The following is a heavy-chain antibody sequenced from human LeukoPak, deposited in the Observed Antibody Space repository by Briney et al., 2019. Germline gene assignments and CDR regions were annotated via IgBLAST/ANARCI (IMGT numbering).Heavy chain of an antibody. CDR1: GFTFSSYW. V-gene: IGHV3-7*01. Sequence: GGSLRLSCAASGFTFSSYWMSWVRQAPGKGLEWVANIKQDGSEKYYVDSVKGRFTISRDNAKNSLYLQMNSLRAEDTAVYYCARDVGYDYYDSSGYYYDWGQGTLVTVSS. CDR3: ARDVGYDYYDSSGYYYD. J-gene: IGHJ4*02. D-gene: IGHD3-22*01. CDR2: IKQDGSEK.